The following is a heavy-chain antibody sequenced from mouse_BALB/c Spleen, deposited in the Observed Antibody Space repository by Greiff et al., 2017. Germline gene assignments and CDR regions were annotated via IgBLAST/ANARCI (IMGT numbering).Heavy chain of an antibody. CDR3: NANPGEENFDY. CDR1: GFNIKDYY. Sequence: EVKLQESGAELVRSGASVKLSCTASGFNIKDYYMHWVKQRPEQGLEWIGWIDPENGDTEYAPKFQGKATMTADTSSNTAYLQLSSLTSEDTAVYYCNANPGEENFDYWGQGTTLTVSS. J-gene: IGHJ2*01. CDR2: IDPENGDT. V-gene: IGHV14-4*02.